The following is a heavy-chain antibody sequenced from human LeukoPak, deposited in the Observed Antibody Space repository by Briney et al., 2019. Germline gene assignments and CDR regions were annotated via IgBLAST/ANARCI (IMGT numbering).Heavy chain of an antibody. CDR3: AKQGTPLYYYFDY. J-gene: IGHJ4*02. CDR2: ISYDGSNK. V-gene: IGHV3-30*04. CDR1: GFTFSSYA. Sequence: PGRSLRLSCAASGFTFSSYAMHWVRQAPGKGLEWVAVISYDGSNKYYADSVKGRFTISRDNSKNTLYLQMNSLRAEDTAVYYCAKQGTPLYYYFDYWGQGTLVTVSS. D-gene: IGHD1-1*01.